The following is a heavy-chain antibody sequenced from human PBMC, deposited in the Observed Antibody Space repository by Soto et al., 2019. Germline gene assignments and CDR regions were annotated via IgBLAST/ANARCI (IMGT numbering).Heavy chain of an antibody. V-gene: IGHV1-2*02. CDR2: INPNSGGT. D-gene: IGHD2-2*01. Sequence: ASVKVSCKASGYTFTGYYMHWLRQAPGQGLEWMGWINPNSGGTNYAQKFQGRVTMTRDTSISTAYMELSRLRSDDTAVYYCARGFEPPPREEGCDKPYCSSTSWTGPSTDWGQGTLVTVSS. CDR1: GYTFTGYY. CDR3: ARGFEPPPREEGCDKPYCSSTSWTGPSTD. J-gene: IGHJ4*02.